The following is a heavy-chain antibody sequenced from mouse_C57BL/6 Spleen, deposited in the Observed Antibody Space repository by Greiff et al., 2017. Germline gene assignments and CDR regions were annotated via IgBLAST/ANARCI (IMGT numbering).Heavy chain of an antibody. CDR3: ARWDTTVGFDY. CDR1: GYTFTSYG. Sequence: VQLQQSGAELARPGASVKLSCKASGYTFTSYGISWVKQRPGQGLEWIGEIYPRSGNTYYNEKFKGKATLTADKSSSTAYMELRSLTSEDSAVXFCARWDTTVGFDYWGQGTTLTVSS. CDR2: IYPRSGNT. J-gene: IGHJ2*01. V-gene: IGHV1-81*01. D-gene: IGHD1-1*01.